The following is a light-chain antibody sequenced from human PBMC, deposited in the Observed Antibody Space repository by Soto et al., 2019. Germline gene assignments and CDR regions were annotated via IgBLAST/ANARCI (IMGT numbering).Light chain of an antibody. CDR2: DDH. CDR1: SSNVAEKH. Sequence: QSVLTQPPSISAAPGQTVTISCSGSSSNVAEKHVSWYQQFPGTAPKVLIYDDHKRPSGIPERISGSKSGTSATLAITGRQTGDEADYYCGAWDTSLRDYLFGGGTKLTVL. J-gene: IGLJ3*02. V-gene: IGLV1-51*01. CDR3: GAWDTSLRDYL.